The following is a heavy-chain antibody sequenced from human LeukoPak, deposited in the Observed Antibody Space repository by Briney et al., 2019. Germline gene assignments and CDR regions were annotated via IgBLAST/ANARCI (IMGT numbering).Heavy chain of an antibody. Sequence: GGSLRLSCAASGFTFSDYYMTWIRQAPGKGLEWVSYISSTGNTIYYADSMKGRFTISRDNAKNSLYLQMNSLRAEDTAVYYCARVVRYLVYYYMDVWGKGTTVTVSS. J-gene: IGHJ6*03. V-gene: IGHV3-11*04. D-gene: IGHD2/OR15-2a*01. CDR1: GFTFSDYY. CDR3: ARVVRYLVYYYMDV. CDR2: ISSTGNTI.